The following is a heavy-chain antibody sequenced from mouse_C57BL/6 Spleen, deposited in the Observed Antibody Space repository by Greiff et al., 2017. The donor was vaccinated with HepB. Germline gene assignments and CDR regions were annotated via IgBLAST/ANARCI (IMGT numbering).Heavy chain of an antibody. CDR1: GYTFTSYW. D-gene: IGHD3-1*01. CDR2: IDPSDSYT. CDR3: ARSGTRGDY. V-gene: IGHV1-50*01. J-gene: IGHJ2*01. Sequence: QVQLQQPGAELVKPGASVKLSCKASGYTFTSYWMQWVKQRPGQGLEWIGEIDPSDSYTNYNQKFKDKATLTVDTSSSTAYMQLSSRTSEDSAVYYCARSGTRGDYWGQGTTLTVSS.